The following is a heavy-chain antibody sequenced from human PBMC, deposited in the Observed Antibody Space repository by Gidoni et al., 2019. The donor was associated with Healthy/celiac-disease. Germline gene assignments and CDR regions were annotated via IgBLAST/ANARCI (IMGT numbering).Heavy chain of an antibody. CDR2: IYYSGST. V-gene: IGHV4-39*07. CDR1: GGSISSSSYY. D-gene: IGHD3-10*01. CDR3: ARDGVSVRGVESSYFDY. Sequence: QLQLQESGPGLVKPSETLSLTCTVSGGSISSSSYYWGWIRQPPGKGLEWIGSIYYSGSTYYNPSLKSRVTISVDTSKNQFSLKLSSVTAADTAVYYCARDGVSVRGVESSYFDYRGQGTLVTVSS. J-gene: IGHJ4*02.